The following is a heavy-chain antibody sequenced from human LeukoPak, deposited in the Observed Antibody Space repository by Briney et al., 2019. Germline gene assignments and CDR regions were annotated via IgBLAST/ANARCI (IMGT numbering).Heavy chain of an antibody. CDR1: GGSFSNYY. CDR3: ARRWNYGRNYYIDV. Sequence: PSETLSLTCAVYGGSFSNYYWSWIRQTPGKEMEWIGEINDSGRTNYNPSLMSRVTVSVDTSKNQFSLRLTSVTATDTAVYYCARRWNYGRNYYIDVWGKGAAVSVSS. J-gene: IGHJ6*03. D-gene: IGHD1-7*01. CDR2: INDSGRT. V-gene: IGHV4-34*01.